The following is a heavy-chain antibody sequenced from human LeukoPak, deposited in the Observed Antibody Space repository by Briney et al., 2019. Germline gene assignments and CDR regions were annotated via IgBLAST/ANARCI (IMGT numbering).Heavy chain of an antibody. V-gene: IGHV3-23*01. D-gene: IGHD1-1*01. Sequence: GGSLRLSCAASGLTFSSHWMHWVRQAPGKGLEWVSAISGSGGSTYYADSVKGRFTISRDNSKNTLYLQMNSLRAEDTAVYYCAKEFWNDEDYYGMDVWGQGTTVTVSS. CDR3: AKEFWNDEDYYGMDV. CDR2: ISGSGGST. CDR1: GLTFSSHW. J-gene: IGHJ6*02.